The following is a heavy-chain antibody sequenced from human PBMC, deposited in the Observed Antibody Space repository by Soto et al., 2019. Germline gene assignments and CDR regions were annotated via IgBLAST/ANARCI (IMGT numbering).Heavy chain of an antibody. CDR1: GGSITTGGRY. Sequence: QVRLQEWGPGLVKPSQTLSLKCSVSGGSITTGGRYWSWIRQLPGKGLEWIGDIYYSGNTYYNASLKSRVTISVEAAKDQFSLKLSSVTAADTAVYYCAQALVVTGGDGFDIWGQGRLVTGSS. J-gene: IGHJ3*02. CDR3: AQALVVTGGDGFDI. D-gene: IGHD1-1*01. CDR2: IYYSGNT. V-gene: IGHV4-31*02.